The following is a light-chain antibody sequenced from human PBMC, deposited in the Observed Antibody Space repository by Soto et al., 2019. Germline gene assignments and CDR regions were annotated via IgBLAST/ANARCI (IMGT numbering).Light chain of an antibody. CDR2: EDH. Sequence: NFMLTQPHSGSASPGKTVTISCTRSSGSIANYYVQWYQQRPGSAPTTVIYEDHQRPSGVPDRFSNSIDSSSNSASLTISGLKTEDEADYCCQSYDTNSHVVFGGGTKLTVL. CDR1: SGSIANYY. J-gene: IGLJ2*01. CDR3: QSYDTNSHVV. V-gene: IGLV6-57*03.